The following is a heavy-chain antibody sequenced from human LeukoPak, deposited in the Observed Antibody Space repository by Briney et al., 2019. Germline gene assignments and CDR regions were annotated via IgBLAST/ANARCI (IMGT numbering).Heavy chain of an antibody. V-gene: IGHV5-51*01. D-gene: IGHD6-13*01. Sequence: GESLKISCEGSGYSFSTYWIAWVRQMPGKGLEWMGSIYPRDSEIRYSPSFQGQVTISADNSISTAYLQWSSLKASDTAMYYCARPAYGSSLSSHFDRGGQATLVTVS. CDR3: ARPAYGSSLSSHFDR. CDR2: IYPRDSEI. CDR1: GYSFSTYW. J-gene: IGHJ5*02.